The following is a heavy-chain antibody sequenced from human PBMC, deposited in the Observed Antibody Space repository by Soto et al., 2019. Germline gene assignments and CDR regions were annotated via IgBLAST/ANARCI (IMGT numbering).Heavy chain of an antibody. V-gene: IGHV4-34*01. CDR1: GGSFSGYY. CDR3: ARVKYDFWSGYYSTFDY. Sequence: QVQLQQWGAGLLKPSETLSLTCAVYGGSFSGYYWSWIRQPPGKGLEWIGEINHSGSTNYNPSLKSRVTISVDTSKNQFSLKLSSVTAADTAVYYCARVKYDFWSGYYSTFDYWGQGTLVTVSS. J-gene: IGHJ4*02. D-gene: IGHD3-3*01. CDR2: INHSGST.